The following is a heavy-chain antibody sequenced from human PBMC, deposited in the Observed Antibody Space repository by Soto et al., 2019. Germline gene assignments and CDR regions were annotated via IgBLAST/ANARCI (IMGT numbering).Heavy chain of an antibody. CDR1: GGSISSSTYY. Sequence: SETLSLTCTVSGGSISSSTYYWGWIRQPPGKGLEWIGSIHYSGNSYHNPSLKSRVTISVDTSKNQFSVDLSSVTAADTAVYYCVRQYVDDSGGYPPGHWGQGTLVTVSS. CDR3: VRQYVDDSGGYPPGH. D-gene: IGHD3-22*01. CDR2: IHYSGNS. V-gene: IGHV4-39*01. J-gene: IGHJ4*02.